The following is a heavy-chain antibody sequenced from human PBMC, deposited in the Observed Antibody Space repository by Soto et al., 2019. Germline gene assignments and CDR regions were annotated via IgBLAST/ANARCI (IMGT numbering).Heavy chain of an antibody. D-gene: IGHD3-16*01. V-gene: IGHV4-59*01. CDR3: VCCVDYYATSGYFSFDS. Sequence: PSETLSLTCNLSGGSFNNFYWLWIRQPPGKGLEWVGHVHYSGSTNYSPSLNSRATISLDTSTIQLSLKLRSVPAADTAMYFSVCCVDYYATSGYFSFDSWGQGIPVTVSS. CDR2: VHYSGST. CDR1: GGSFNNFY. J-gene: IGHJ4*02.